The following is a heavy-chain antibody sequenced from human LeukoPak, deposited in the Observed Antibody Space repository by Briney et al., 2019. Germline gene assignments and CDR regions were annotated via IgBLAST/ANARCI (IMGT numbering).Heavy chain of an antibody. D-gene: IGHD2-15*01. CDR3: TRGSRYCSSGSCYGWFDP. J-gene: IGHJ5*02. CDR1: GGSISSSSSY. V-gene: IGHV4-39*07. Sequence: SETLSLTCTVSGGSISSSSSYWGWIRQPPGKGLEWIGGIYYSGSTYYNPSLKSRVTISVDTSKNQFSLKLNSVTAADTAIYYCTRGSRYCSSGSCYGWFDPWGQGTLVTVSS. CDR2: IYYSGST.